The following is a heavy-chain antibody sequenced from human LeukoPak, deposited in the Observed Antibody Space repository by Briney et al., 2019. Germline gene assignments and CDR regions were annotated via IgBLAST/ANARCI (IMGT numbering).Heavy chain of an antibody. CDR1: GGSFSGYY. V-gene: IGHV4-34*01. CDR3: ARGGYSYGYVLDY. Sequence: KPSETLSLTCAVYGGSFSGYYWSWIRQPPGKGLEWIGEINHSGSTNYNPSLKSRVTISVDTSKNQFSLKLSSVTAADTAVYYCARGGYSYGYVLDYWGQGTLVTVSS. D-gene: IGHD5-18*01. J-gene: IGHJ4*02. CDR2: INHSGST.